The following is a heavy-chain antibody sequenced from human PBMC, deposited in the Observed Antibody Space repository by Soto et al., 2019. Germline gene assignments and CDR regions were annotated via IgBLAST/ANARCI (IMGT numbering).Heavy chain of an antibody. CDR1: GGSFSGYY. V-gene: IGHV4-34*01. D-gene: IGHD2-2*01. Sequence: QVQLQQWGAGLLKPSETLSLTCAVYGGSFSGYYWSWIRQPPGKGLEWIGEINHSGSTNYNSSLKSVVTMSVDTSKNQFSLKLSSVTAADTAVYYCARGRFWGYCSSTSCYRYWYYFDDWGQGTLVTVSS. CDR3: ARGRFWGYCSSTSCYRYWYYFDD. CDR2: INHSGST. J-gene: IGHJ4*02.